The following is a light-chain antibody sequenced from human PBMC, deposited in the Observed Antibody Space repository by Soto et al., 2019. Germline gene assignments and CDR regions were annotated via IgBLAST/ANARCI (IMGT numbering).Light chain of an antibody. CDR3: AAWDDNFSTYV. CDR2: KNN. CDR1: SSTVGSNH. J-gene: IGLJ1*01. Sequence: QSFGTQPPSASVTPGRRVTISCSGYSSTVGSNHVYWYQKFPGMAPKLLISKNNQRPSGVPDRFSGSKSGTSASLAISGLRSEDEADYYCAAWDDNFSTYVFGSGTKVTVL. V-gene: IGLV1-47*01.